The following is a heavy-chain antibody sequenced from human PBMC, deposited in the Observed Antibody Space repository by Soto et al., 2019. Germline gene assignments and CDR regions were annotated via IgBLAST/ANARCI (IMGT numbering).Heavy chain of an antibody. J-gene: IGHJ5*02. D-gene: IGHD1-1*01. Sequence: GASVKVSCKASGYPFTGYWMHWVRQAPGQGLEWMGRINPNTGGTSYAQKFQGRVSMTRDTSIRTAYMELSRLRSDDTAVYYCATDSSPTEENWNDEYNWCDPWGQGTLVTVSS. V-gene: IGHV1-2*06. CDR1: GYPFTGYW. CDR3: ATDSSPTEENWNDEYNWCDP. CDR2: INPNTGGT.